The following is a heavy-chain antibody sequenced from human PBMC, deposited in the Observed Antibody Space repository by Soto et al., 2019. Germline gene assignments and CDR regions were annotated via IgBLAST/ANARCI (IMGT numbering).Heavy chain of an antibody. CDR2: ISSSSSYI. V-gene: IGHV3-21*01. D-gene: IGHD2-15*01. CDR3: ARGRMSGGSCCWFDP. Sequence: GGSLRLSCAASGFTFSSYSMNWVRQAPGKGLEWVSSISSSSSYIYYADSVKGRFTISRDNAKNSLYLQMNSLRAEDTAVYYCARGRMSGGSCCWFDPWGQGTLVTVSS. J-gene: IGHJ5*02. CDR1: GFTFSSYS.